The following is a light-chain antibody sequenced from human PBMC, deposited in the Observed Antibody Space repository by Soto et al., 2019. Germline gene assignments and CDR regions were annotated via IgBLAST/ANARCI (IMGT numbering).Light chain of an antibody. CDR1: SSDVGGHNY. CDR2: DVT. CDR3: SSYTSSSTLHVV. J-gene: IGLJ2*01. V-gene: IGLV2-14*01. Sequence: QSALTQPASVSGSPGQSVTISCTGTSSDVGGHNYVSWYQQHPGTAPKLMIYDVTNRPSGVPNRFCGSKSGNTASLTISGLQAEDEADDYCSSYTSSSTLHVVFGGGTKLTVL.